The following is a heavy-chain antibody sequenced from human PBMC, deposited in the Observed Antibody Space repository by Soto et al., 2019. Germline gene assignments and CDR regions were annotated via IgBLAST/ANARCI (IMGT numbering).Heavy chain of an antibody. J-gene: IGHJ6*02. CDR3: ASVTLILYGIDG. Sequence: QVQLVQSGAEVKKPGASVKVSCKASGYTFTSYGISWVRQAPAQGLEWMGWISTYNGNKNYEQKLQGRVTMTTDTSTSRAYMELRSLRSDDTDVYYCASVTLILYGIDGWGQGTTVTVSS. D-gene: IGHD2-15*01. CDR1: GYTFTSYG. V-gene: IGHV1-18*01. CDR2: ISTYNGNK.